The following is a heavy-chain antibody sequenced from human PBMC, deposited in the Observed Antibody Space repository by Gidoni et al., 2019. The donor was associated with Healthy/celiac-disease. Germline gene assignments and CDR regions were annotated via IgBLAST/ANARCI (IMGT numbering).Heavy chain of an antibody. Sequence: QVQLQQWGAGLLTPSETLSLTCAAYGGSFSGYYWSWIRQPPGKGLEWIGEIIHSGSTNYNPSLKSRVTISVDTSKNQFSLKLSSVTAADTAVYYCARGRVTMVRGVLYYFDYWGQGTLVTVSS. D-gene: IGHD3-10*01. CDR2: IIHSGST. J-gene: IGHJ4*02. CDR1: GGSFSGYY. CDR3: ARGRVTMVRGVLYYFDY. V-gene: IGHV4-34*01.